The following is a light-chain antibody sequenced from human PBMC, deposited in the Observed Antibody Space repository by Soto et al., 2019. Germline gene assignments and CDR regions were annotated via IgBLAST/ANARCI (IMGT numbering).Light chain of an antibody. CDR3: QHHNSYSQT. J-gene: IGKJ1*01. CDR1: QSIRHY. CDR2: GAS. Sequence: DITMTKSPPTLSASVGDRVTITCRASQSIRHYLAWYQQMRGKAPKLLIYGASTLQSGVPSRFSGSGSGTEFTLTISSLQPDDFGTYFCQHHNSYSQTFGQGTKVEIK. V-gene: IGKV1-5*01.